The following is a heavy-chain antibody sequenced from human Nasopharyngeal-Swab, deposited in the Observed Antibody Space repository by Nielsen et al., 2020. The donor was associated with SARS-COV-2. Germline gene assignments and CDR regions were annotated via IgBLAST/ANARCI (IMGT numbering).Heavy chain of an antibody. CDR3: ARDRGWFGP. J-gene: IGHJ5*02. D-gene: IGHD3-10*01. CDR1: GGSISSGSYY. V-gene: IGHV4-61*02. CDR2: IYTSGST. Sequence: SETLSLTCTVSGGSISSGSYYWSWIRQPAGKGLEWIGRIYTSGSTNYNPSLKSRVTISVDTSKNQFSLKLSSVTAADTAVYYCARDRGWFGPWGQGTLVTVSS.